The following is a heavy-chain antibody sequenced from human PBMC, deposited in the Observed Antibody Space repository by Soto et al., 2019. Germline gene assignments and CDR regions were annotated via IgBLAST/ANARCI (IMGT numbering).Heavy chain of an antibody. V-gene: IGHV3-23*01. Sequence: EVQLLESGGGLVQPGGSLRLSCAASGFTFSSYAMSWVRQAPGKGLEWVSAISGSGGSTYYADSVKGRITISRDNSKNTLYLQMNRLRAEDTAVYYCAKGIAAAEPTLDYWGLGTLVTVSS. CDR2: ISGSGGST. CDR1: GFTFSSYA. J-gene: IGHJ4*02. CDR3: AKGIAAAEPTLDY. D-gene: IGHD6-13*01.